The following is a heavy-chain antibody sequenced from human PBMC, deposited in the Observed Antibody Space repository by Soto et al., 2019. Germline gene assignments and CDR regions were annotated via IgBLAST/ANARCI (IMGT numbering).Heavy chain of an antibody. D-gene: IGHD5-18*01. CDR2: ISGSGGST. CDR3: ARGQKWIQLWLEIDD. Sequence: PGGSLRLSCAASGFTFSSYAMTWVRQAPGKGLEWVSGISGSGGSTYYADSVKGRFTISRENSKNTLYLQMNSLGAEDTAVYYCARGQKWIQLWLEIDDWGQGTRVTVSS. V-gene: IGHV3-23*01. J-gene: IGHJ4*02. CDR1: GFTFSSYA.